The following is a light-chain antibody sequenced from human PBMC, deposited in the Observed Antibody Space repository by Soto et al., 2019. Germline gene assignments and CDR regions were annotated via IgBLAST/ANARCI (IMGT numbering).Light chain of an antibody. V-gene: IGLV1-40*01. CDR3: QSYDSSLSGFWV. J-gene: IGLJ3*02. CDR2: GNS. CDR1: SSNIGAGYD. Sequence: QSVLTQPPSVSGAPGQRVTISCTGSSSNIGAGYDVHWYQQLPGTAPKLLIYGNSNRPSGVPDRFSGSKSGTSASLAITGLQAEDGADYYCQSYDSSLSGFWVFVGGTKLTVL.